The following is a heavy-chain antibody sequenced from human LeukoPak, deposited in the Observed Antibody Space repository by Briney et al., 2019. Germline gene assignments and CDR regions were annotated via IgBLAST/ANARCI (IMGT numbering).Heavy chain of an antibody. CDR3: ACTLRFLPYRRFDY. V-gene: IGHV4-39*01. CDR2: IYQSGSGSS. CDR1: GGSIISSNYY. D-gene: IGHD3-3*01. Sequence: PSETLSLTCSVSGGSIISSNYYWGWIRQPPGKGLEWIGSIYQSGSGSSYYNPSLKSRVTIFGDTSKNQFFLRLSSVTAADTAVYYCACTLRFLPYRRFDYWGQGTLVTVPS. J-gene: IGHJ4*02.